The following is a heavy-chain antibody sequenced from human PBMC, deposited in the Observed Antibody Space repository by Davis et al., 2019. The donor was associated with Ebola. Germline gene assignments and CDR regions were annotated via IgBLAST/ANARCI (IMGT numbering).Heavy chain of an antibody. J-gene: IGHJ4*02. D-gene: IGHD1-1*01. CDR3: ARDWGYNFNAMLDY. CDR1: GLTFSSCA. V-gene: IGHV3-23*01. CDR2: ISGHVLST. Sequence: GESLKISCAVSGLTFSSCAMSWVRQAPGRGLEWVSAISGHVLSTYYADSVKGRFTISRDNSKNTLYLQMDGLRAEDTAFYYCARDWGYNFNAMLDYWGQGTLVTVSS.